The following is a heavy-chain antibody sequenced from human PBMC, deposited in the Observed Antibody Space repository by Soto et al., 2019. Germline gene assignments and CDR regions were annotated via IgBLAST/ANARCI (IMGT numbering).Heavy chain of an antibody. CDR2: INFSGST. Sequence: SETLSLTCTVSGDSISGSSYSWGWIRQPPGKGLEWIANINFSGSTYYTPSLKRRVTISVDASKNQFSLKLTSVTAADTVFYYWTRLCDFWSGYGAPNYRGRGILVT. J-gene: IGHJ4*02. CDR1: GDSISGSSYS. D-gene: IGHD3-3*01. CDR3: TRLCDFWSGYGAPNY. V-gene: IGHV4-39*01.